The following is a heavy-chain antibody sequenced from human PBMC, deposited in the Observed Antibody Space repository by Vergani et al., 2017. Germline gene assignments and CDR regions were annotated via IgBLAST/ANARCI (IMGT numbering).Heavy chain of an antibody. Sequence: QVQLVQSGSEVRKPGASVKVSCQVSGYSLTELTLHWVRQAPGKGLEWMGGFDPEHGEVTFAHHIQGRVTMTEDRSTDTAYMELSSLRPEDTALYYCAIVTDYDGSSGYYLDYWGQGTLVTVSS. J-gene: IGHJ4*02. D-gene: IGHD3-22*01. CDR2: FDPEHGEV. V-gene: IGHV1-24*01. CDR1: GYSLTELT. CDR3: AIVTDYDGSSGYYLDY.